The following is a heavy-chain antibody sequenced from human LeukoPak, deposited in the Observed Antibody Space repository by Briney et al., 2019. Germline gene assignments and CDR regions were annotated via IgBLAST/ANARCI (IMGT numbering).Heavy chain of an antibody. V-gene: IGHV3-23*01. J-gene: IGHJ6*02. CDR1: GFTFSSYS. Sequence: GGSLRLSCAASGFTFSSYSMNWVHQAPGKGLEWVSTISDSGGSTYYADSVKGRFTISRDNSKSTLYLQMNSLRAEDTAVYYCGRYYVMDVWGQGTSVTVSS. CDR3: GRYYVMDV. CDR2: ISDSGGST.